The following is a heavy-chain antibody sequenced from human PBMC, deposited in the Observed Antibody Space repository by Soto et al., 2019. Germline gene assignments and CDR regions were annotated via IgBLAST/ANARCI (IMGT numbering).Heavy chain of an antibody. D-gene: IGHD3-22*01. Sequence: SVKVSCKASGGTFSSYAISWVRPAPGQGLEWMGGIIPIFGTANYAQKFQGRVTITADESTSTAYMELSSLRSEDTAVYYCASSLYYYDSSGIQASWGQGTLVTVSS. CDR1: GGTFSSYA. CDR3: ASSLYYYDSSGIQAS. CDR2: IIPIFGTA. V-gene: IGHV1-69*13. J-gene: IGHJ4*02.